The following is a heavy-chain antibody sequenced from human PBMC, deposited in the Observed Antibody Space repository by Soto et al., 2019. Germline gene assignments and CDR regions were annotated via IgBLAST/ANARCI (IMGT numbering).Heavy chain of an antibody. D-gene: IGHD1-1*01. CDR1: GYSFSNYY. V-gene: IGHV1-46*03. J-gene: IGHJ3*02. Sequence: QVQLVQSGAEVKKPEASVKVSCKASGYSFSNYYIHWWRQAPGQRLEWMGLINPSGGGTTYSQTFQGRVTLTSDTSTSTVYMELSSLRSEDTAVYYCARGPNTGAFDIWGQGTMVTVSS. CDR2: INPSGGGT. CDR3: ARGPNTGAFDI.